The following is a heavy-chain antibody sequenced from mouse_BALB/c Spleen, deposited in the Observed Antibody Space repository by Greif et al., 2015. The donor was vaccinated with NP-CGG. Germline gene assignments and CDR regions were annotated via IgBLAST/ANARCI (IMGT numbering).Heavy chain of an antibody. V-gene: IGHV2-9*02. CDR3: ARDITTVAQYYFDY. CDR2: IWAGGST. CDR1: GFSLTSYG. Sequence: VKLVESGPGLVAPSQSLSITCTVSGFSLTSYGVRWVRQPPGKGLEWLGVIWAGGSTNYNSALMSRLSIGKDNSKSQVFLKMNSLQTDDTAMYHCARDITTVAQYYFDYWGQGTTLTVSS. D-gene: IGHD1-1*01. J-gene: IGHJ2*01.